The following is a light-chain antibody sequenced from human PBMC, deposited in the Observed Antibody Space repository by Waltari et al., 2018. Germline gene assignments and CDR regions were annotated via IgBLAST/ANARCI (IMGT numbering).Light chain of an antibody. J-gene: IGLJ1*01. V-gene: IGLV3-25*03. CDR2: KAT. CDR1: ALPKQY. CDR3: QSADISGYLPYV. Sequence: SDELTQPASVSVSPGQTARITCSGDALPKQYAHWYQQKPGQAPVLVIYKATERPSGNPERFSGSSSGTTVTLTISGVQAEDEADYYCQSADISGYLPYVFGPGTKVTVL.